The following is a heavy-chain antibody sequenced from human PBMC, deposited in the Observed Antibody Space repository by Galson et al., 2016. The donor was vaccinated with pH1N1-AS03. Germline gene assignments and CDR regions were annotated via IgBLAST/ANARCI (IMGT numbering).Heavy chain of an antibody. V-gene: IGHV1-18*01. CDR3: ARVQYQLLPSDY. Sequence: SGYTFTSYGISWVRQAPGQGLEWMGWISAYNGNTNYAQKLQGRVTMTTDTSTSTAYMELRSLRSDDTAVYYCARVQYQLLPSDYWGQGTLVTVSS. J-gene: IGHJ4*02. CDR2: ISAYNGNT. D-gene: IGHD2-2*01. CDR1: GYTFTSYG.